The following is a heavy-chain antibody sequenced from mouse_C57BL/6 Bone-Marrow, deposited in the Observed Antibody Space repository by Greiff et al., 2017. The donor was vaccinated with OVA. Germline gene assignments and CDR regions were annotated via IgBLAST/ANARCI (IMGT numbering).Heavy chain of an antibody. CDR2: IRHKANGYTT. D-gene: IGHD1-1*02. CDR3: ARYPMTAVEAMDY. CDR1: GFTFTDYY. V-gene: IGHV7-3*01. J-gene: IGHJ4*01. Sequence: EVHLVESGGGLVQPGGSLSLSCAASGFTFTDYYMSWVRQPPGQALEWLGFIRHKANGYTTEYSASVKGRFTISRDNSQSILYLQMNALRAEDSATYYCARYPMTAVEAMDYWGQGTSVTVSA.